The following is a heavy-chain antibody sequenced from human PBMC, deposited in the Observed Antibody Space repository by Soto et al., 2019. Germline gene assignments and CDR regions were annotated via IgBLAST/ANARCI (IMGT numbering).Heavy chain of an antibody. CDR2: INAYNGNT. J-gene: IGHJ4*02. V-gene: IGHV1-18*01. CDR3: ARDLGVAAAGFDY. CDR1: GYTFTSYG. D-gene: IGHD6-13*01. Sequence: QVQLVQSGAEVKKPGASVKVSCKASGYTFTSYGINWVRQAPGQGLEWMGWINAYNGNTNYAQKLQGSVTMTTATFTSTAYVEMRSMRSDDTAVYCCARDLGVAAAGFDYWGQGTLVTVSS.